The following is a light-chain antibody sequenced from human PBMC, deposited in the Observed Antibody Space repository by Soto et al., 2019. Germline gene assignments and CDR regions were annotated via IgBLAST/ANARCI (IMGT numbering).Light chain of an antibody. CDR3: QHYNNYWT. Sequence: DIQMTQSPSTLSASVGDRVSITCRASQSISSWLAWYQQKPGKAPKLLIYKASSLESGVPSRFIGSGSGTEFTLTISSLQPDDFATYYCQHYNNYWTFGQGTKVEIK. CDR1: QSISSW. V-gene: IGKV1-5*03. CDR2: KAS. J-gene: IGKJ1*01.